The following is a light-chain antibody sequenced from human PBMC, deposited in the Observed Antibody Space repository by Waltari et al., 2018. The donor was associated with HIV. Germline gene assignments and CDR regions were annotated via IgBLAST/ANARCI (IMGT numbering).Light chain of an antibody. Sequence: QSALTQPASVSASPGQSITTPRPGTRRAIDGSNYVPWHQQHPGKAPNLMIYDVSNRPSGLSNRFSGSKSGNTASLTISGLQAEDEADYYCSSYTSSSTKVFGGGTKLTVL. V-gene: IGLV2-14*03. CDR3: SSYTSSSTKV. CDR2: DVS. CDR1: RRAIDGSNY. J-gene: IGLJ2*01.